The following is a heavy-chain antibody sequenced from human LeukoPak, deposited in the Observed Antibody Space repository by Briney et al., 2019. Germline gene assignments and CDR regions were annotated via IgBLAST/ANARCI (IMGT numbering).Heavy chain of an antibody. CDR3: ARLFSGSYLFDY. CDR1: GFTFSDYY. CDR2: ISSSGSTI. D-gene: IGHD1-26*01. V-gene: IGHV3-11*01. Sequence: PGGSLRLTCAASGFTFSDYYMSWIRQAPGKGLEWVSYISSSGSTIYYADSVKGRFTISRDNAKNSLYLQMNGLRAEDTAVYYCARLFSGSYLFDYWGQGTLVTVSS. J-gene: IGHJ4*02.